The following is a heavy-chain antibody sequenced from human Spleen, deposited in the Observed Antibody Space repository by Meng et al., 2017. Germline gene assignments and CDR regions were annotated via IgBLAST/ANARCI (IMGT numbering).Heavy chain of an antibody. V-gene: IGHV4-34*01. J-gene: IGHJ4*02. CDR1: GGSFSDYY. D-gene: IGHD4-11*01. Sequence: VRIPQWGAGLLKPSETLSLTCVVSGGSFSDYYWSWIRQPPGKGLEWIGEINHSGSTNYNPSLESRATISVDTSQNNLSLKLSSVTAADSAVYYCARGPTTMAHDFDYWGQGTLVTVSS. CDR2: INHSGST. CDR3: ARGPTTMAHDFDY.